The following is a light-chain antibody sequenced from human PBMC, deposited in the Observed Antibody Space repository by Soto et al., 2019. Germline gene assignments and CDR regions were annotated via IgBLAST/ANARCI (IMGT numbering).Light chain of an antibody. V-gene: IGKV3-20*01. CDR2: GAS. Sequence: EIVLTQSPGTLSLSPGERATLSCRASPSVSSSYLAWYQQKPGQAPRLLIYGASSRATGIPGRFSGSGSGTDFTLTIGRLEPEDFAVYYCQQYGSSRTFGQGTKVDIK. CDR1: PSVSSSY. J-gene: IGKJ1*01. CDR3: QQYGSSRT.